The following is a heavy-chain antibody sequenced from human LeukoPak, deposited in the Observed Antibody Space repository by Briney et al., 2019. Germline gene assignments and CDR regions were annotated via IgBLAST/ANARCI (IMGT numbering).Heavy chain of an antibody. CDR3: ASLDRSEIP. CDR1: GFSFDKFG. Sequence: PGGSLRLSCVASGFSFDKFGMHWVRQAPGKGLEYVSSVSADESGKYYTKSVRGRFRISRDNSKSTMYLQLGNLRPDDMGIYYCASLDRSEIPWGPGTLVTVSS. CDR2: VSADESGK. J-gene: IGHJ5*02. V-gene: IGHV3-64*01. D-gene: IGHD1-26*01.